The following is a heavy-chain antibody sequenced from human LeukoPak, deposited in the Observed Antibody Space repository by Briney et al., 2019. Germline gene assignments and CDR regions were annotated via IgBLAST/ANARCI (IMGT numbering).Heavy chain of an antibody. Sequence: SETLSLTCTVSGGSISSGGYYWSWIRQHPGKGLEWIGYIYYSGSTYYNPSLKSRVTISVDTSKNQFSLKLSSVTAADTAVYYCARGAYGSGSYYPGVWFDPWGQGTLVTVSS. D-gene: IGHD3-10*01. J-gene: IGHJ5*02. CDR1: GGSISSGGYY. CDR2: IYYSGST. CDR3: ARGAYGSGSYYPGVWFDP. V-gene: IGHV4-31*03.